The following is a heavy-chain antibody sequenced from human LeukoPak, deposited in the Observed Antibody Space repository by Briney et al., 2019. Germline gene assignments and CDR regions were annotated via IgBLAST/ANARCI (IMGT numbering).Heavy chain of an antibody. D-gene: IGHD6-13*01. Sequence: KPSETLFLTCAVYGGSFSGYYWSWIRQPPGKGREWIGEINHSGSTNYNPSLKSRVTISVDTSKNQFSLKLSSVTAADTAVYCCARTRGGTRYSSSPPCDYWGQGTLVTVSS. CDR3: ARTRGGTRYSSSPPCDY. CDR1: GGSFSGYY. V-gene: IGHV4-34*01. J-gene: IGHJ4*02. CDR2: INHSGST.